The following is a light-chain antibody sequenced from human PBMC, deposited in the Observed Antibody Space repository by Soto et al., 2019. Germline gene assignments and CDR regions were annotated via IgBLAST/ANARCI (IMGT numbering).Light chain of an antibody. CDR2: DAS. V-gene: IGKV1-33*01. J-gene: IGKJ1*01. CDR3: QQFDNVAS. CDR1: QDISTS. Sequence: DIQMTQSPSSLSASVGDRVTITCQASQDISTSLNWFQQKPGKAPKLLIYDASNLETGVPSTFSGSGSGTDFTLTISSLQPEDIATYYCQQFDNVASFGQGTKVEIK.